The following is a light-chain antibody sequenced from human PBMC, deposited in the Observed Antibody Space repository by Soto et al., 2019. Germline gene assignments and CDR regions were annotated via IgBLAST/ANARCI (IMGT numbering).Light chain of an antibody. CDR2: GAS. J-gene: IGKJ1*01. CDR3: QQYGRSWWT. CDR1: QSVSSSY. V-gene: IGKV3-20*01. Sequence: EIVLTQSPGTLSLSPGERATLSCRTSQSVSSSYLAWYQQKPGQAHRLLIYGASSRATGIPDRFSGSGSGTDLTLTISRQEPEDFAVYYCQQYGRSWWTFGQGTKVEIK.